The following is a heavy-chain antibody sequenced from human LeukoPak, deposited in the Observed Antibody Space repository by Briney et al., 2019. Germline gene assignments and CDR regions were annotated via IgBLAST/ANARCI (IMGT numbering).Heavy chain of an antibody. CDR3: ASHRGCSSTSCYSVEFDP. V-gene: IGHV1-69*13. Sequence: GASVKVSCKASGGTFSSYAISWVRQAPGQGLEWMGGIIPIFGTANYAQKFQGRVTITADESTSTAYMELSSLRSEDTAVYYCASHRGCSSTSCYSVEFDPWGQGTLVTVSS. D-gene: IGHD2-2*01. CDR1: GGTFSSYA. J-gene: IGHJ5*02. CDR2: IIPIFGTA.